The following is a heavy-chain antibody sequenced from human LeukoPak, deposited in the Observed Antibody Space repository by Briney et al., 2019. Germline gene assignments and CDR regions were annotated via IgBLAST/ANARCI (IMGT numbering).Heavy chain of an antibody. J-gene: IGHJ3*02. CDR3: ASLTYYYDSSGYIDPAAFDI. CDR2: IYYSGST. CDR1: GGSVSSGSYY. D-gene: IGHD3-22*01. Sequence: SETLSLTCTVSGGSVSSGSYYWSWIRQPPGKGLEWIGYIYYSGSTNYNPSLKSRVTISVDTSKNQFSLKLSSVTAADTAVYYCASLTYYYDSSGYIDPAAFDIWGQGTMVTVSS. V-gene: IGHV4-61*01.